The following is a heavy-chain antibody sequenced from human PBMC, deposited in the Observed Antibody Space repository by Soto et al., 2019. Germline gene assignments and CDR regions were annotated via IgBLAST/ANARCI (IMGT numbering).Heavy chain of an antibody. CDR3: AMARSDSAGSRLGRRLGV. CDR2: IFVTGAT. J-gene: IGHJ6*02. CDR1: GDSVTFGHHY. D-gene: IGHD3-10*01. V-gene: IGHV4-61*01. Sequence: QVPLQESGPGLVKPSGTLSLICIVSGDSVTFGHHYWSWIRQPPGKGLERIGHIFVTGATNYSPPRKRRVTMSVGTPKRQFALNLTSMPAADSAIYYAAMARSDSAGSRLGRRLGVWGQGTTVTVS.